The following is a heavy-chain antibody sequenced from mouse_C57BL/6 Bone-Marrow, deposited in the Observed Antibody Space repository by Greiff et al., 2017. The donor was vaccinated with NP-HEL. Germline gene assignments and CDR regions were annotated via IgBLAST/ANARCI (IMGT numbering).Heavy chain of an antibody. CDR2: ISSGSSTI. CDR3: ARKRDSSGYVYYYAMDY. J-gene: IGHJ4*01. Sequence: EVQRVESGGGLVKPGGSLKLSCAASGFTFSDYGMHWVRQAPEKGLEWVAYISSGSSTIYYADTVKGRFTISRDNAKNTLFLQMTSLRSEDTAMYYCARKRDSSGYVYYYAMDYWGQGTSVTVSS. V-gene: IGHV5-17*01. D-gene: IGHD3-2*02. CDR1: GFTFSDYG.